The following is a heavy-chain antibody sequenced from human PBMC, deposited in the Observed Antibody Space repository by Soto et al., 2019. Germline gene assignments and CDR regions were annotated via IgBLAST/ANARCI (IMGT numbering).Heavy chain of an antibody. D-gene: IGHD3-22*01. Sequence: GRSLRLSCAASGFTVSSNYMSWVRQAPGKGLEWVSVIYSGGSTYYADSVKGRFTISRDNSKNTLYLQMNSLRAEDTAVYYCARATSSAEYFQHWGQGTLVTVSS. CDR2: IYSGGST. J-gene: IGHJ1*01. CDR3: ARATSSAEYFQH. CDR1: GFTVSSNY. V-gene: IGHV3-53*01.